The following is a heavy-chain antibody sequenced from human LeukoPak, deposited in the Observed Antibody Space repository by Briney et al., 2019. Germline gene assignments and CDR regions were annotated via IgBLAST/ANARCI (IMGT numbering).Heavy chain of an antibody. J-gene: IGHJ4*02. CDR2: IHTSGST. V-gene: IGHV4-4*07. CDR3: AREGSATARPFVSNDY. CDR1: GGSISSYY. Sequence: SETLSLTCTVSGGSISSYYWSWIRQPAGKGLEWIGRIHTSGSTDYNPSFKNRVTMSVDTSKNQFSLKVRSVTAADTAVYYCAREGSATARPFVSNDYWGQGTLVTVSS. D-gene: IGHD6-6*01.